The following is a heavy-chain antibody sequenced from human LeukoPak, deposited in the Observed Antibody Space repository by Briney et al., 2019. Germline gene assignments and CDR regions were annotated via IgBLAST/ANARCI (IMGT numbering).Heavy chain of an antibody. J-gene: IGHJ4*02. CDR3: AAKGGGYDYRY. D-gene: IGHD5-12*01. CDR1: NVSVGSGAYY. V-gene: IGHV4-31*03. CDR2: IYYSGST. Sequence: SETLSLTCIVSNVSVGSGAYYWTWIRQHPGKGLEWIGYIYYSGSTYFSPSLKSRVSMSVDTSKNQFSLRLTSVTAADTAAYFCAAKGGGYDYRYWGQGTLVTVSS.